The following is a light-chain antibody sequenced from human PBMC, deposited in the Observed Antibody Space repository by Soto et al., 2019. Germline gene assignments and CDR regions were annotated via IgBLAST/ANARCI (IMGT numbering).Light chain of an antibody. CDR1: QSVTSSN. Sequence: SVLTQSPGTLSLSPGETATLSCRASQSVTSSNLAWYQQRPGQAPRLLIYGASYRATGIAEKFSGSGSGADFRLTISRLEPEDFAVYYCQHYGALQYTFGQGTKLEIK. CDR2: GAS. J-gene: IGKJ2*01. V-gene: IGKV3-20*01. CDR3: QHYGALQYT.